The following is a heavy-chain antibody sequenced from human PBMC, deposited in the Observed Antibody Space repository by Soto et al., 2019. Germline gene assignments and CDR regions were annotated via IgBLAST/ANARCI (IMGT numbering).Heavy chain of an antibody. D-gene: IGHD4-17*01. CDR2: ISWNSGSI. Sequence: GGSLRLSCAASGFTFDDYAMHWVRQAPGKGLEWVSGISWNSGSIGYADSVKGRFTISRDNAKNSLYLQMNSLRAEDTALYYCAKDFDDYGAQYFQHWGQGTLVTVSS. J-gene: IGHJ1*01. V-gene: IGHV3-9*01. CDR3: AKDFDDYGAQYFQH. CDR1: GFTFDDYA.